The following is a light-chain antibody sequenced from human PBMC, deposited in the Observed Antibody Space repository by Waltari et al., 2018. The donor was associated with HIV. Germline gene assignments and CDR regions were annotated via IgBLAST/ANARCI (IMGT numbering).Light chain of an antibody. V-gene: IGLV3-1*01. J-gene: IGLJ2*01. Sequence: SYELTQPPSVSVSPGQTASITCSGVKVGEKYASGYQQRPGQSPVLVIYEDVKRPSGIPERFSGSNSGNTATLTISGTQAMDESDYYCQAWDSHNVIFGGGTKLTVL. CDR2: EDV. CDR1: KVGEKY. CDR3: QAWDSHNVI.